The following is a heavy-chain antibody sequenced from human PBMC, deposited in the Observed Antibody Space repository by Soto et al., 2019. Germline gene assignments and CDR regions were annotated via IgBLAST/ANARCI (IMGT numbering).Heavy chain of an antibody. CDR2: IYYSGST. D-gene: IGHD4-17*01. CDR1: GGSISSGGYY. Sequence: QVQLQESGPGLVKPSQTLSLTCTVSGGSISSGGYYWSWIRQHPGKGLEWIGYIYYSGSTYYNPSLKSLVTVAVDTYKDQFSLQLSSVTAADTAVYSCARVSDYGDSIYPGYWGQGTLVTVCS. J-gene: IGHJ4*02. V-gene: IGHV4-31*01. CDR3: ARVSDYGDSIYPGY.